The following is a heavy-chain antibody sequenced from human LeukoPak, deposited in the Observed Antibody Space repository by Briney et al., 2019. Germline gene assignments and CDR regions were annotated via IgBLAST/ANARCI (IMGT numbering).Heavy chain of an antibody. CDR2: TYYRSKWYN. J-gene: IGHJ5*02. CDR3: ARSQRSGYSGYPTRREAFDP. CDR1: GDSVSSNSAA. V-gene: IGHV6-1*01. D-gene: IGHD5-12*01. Sequence: SQTLSLTCAISGDSVSSNSAAWNWIRQSPSRGLEWLGRTYYRSKWYNDYAVSVKSRITINPDTSKNQFSLQLNSVTPEDTAVYYCARSQRSGYSGYPTRREAFDPWGQGTLVTVSS.